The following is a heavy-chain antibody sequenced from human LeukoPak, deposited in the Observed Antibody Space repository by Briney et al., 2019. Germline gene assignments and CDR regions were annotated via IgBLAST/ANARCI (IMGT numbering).Heavy chain of an antibody. D-gene: IGHD2-2*01. V-gene: IGHV3-30-3*01. CDR3: AKGGCSSTSCFNNWFDP. CDR1: GFTFSSYA. Sequence: PGRSLRLSCAASGFTFSSYAMHWVRQAPGKGLEWVAVISYDGSNKYYADSVKGRFTISRDNSKNTLYLQMNSLRAEDMALYYCAKGGCSSTSCFNNWFDPWGQGTLVTVSS. CDR2: ISYDGSNK. J-gene: IGHJ5*02.